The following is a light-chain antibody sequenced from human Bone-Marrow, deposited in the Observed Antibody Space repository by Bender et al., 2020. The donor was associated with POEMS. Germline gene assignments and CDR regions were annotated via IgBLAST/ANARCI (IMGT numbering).Light chain of an antibody. CDR3: CSYAGISPVV. V-gene: IGLV1-44*01. Sequence: QSVLTQPPSASGTPGQRVTISCSGSDSNIESNPVSWFQHVPGTAPKLLIFDNNQRPSGVSNRFSGSKSGNTASLTISGLQAEDEADYYCCSYAGISPVVFGGGTKVTVL. CDR1: DSNIESNP. J-gene: IGLJ2*01. CDR2: DNN.